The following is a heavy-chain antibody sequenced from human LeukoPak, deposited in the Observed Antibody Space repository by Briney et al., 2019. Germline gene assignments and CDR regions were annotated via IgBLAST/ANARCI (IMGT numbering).Heavy chain of an antibody. CDR3: ARGIFTGYSSSWYDY. D-gene: IGHD6-13*01. CDR1: GGLVSNYY. CDR2: IYPSKST. V-gene: IGHV4-4*07. Sequence: SETLSLTCSVSGGLVSNYYWSWIRHPAGKGPEWIGRIYPSKSTNYNPSLRGRVSMSIDTFQNQFSMRLSSVTAADTAVYYCARGIFTGYSSSWYDYWGQGTLVTVSS. J-gene: IGHJ4*02.